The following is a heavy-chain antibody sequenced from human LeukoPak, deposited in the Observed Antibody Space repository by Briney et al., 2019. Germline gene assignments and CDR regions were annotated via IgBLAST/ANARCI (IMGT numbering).Heavy chain of an antibody. Sequence: PSETLSLTCTVSGDAISTYYWNWIRQTPGKGLEWVGHIANGRTDYNPSLKSRAIISVDTSKNQISLRLTSVTAAGTAVYHCARDKAHSYGYYFDPWGPGTQVLVSS. D-gene: IGHD3-10*01. J-gene: IGHJ4*02. CDR1: GDAISTYY. V-gene: IGHV4-4*08. CDR3: ARDKAHSYGYYFDP. CDR2: IANGRT.